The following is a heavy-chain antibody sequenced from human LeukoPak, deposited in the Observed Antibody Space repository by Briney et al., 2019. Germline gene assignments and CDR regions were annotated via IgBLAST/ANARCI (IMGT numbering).Heavy chain of an antibody. V-gene: IGHV4-39*01. CDR2: IFYSGST. CDR1: GGSVSSSSYY. Sequence: SETLSLTCTVSGGSVSSSSYYWGWIRQPPGRGLEWIGSIFYSGSTYYNPSLQSRVTISVDTSKNQFSLRLTSVTATDTAVYYCARYRGAVAGNYFDYWGQGTLVTVSS. J-gene: IGHJ4*02. CDR3: ARYRGAVAGNYFDY. D-gene: IGHD6-19*01.